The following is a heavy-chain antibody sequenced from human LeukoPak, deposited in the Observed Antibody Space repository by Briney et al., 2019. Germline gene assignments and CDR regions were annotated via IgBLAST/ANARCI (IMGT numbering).Heavy chain of an antibody. CDR3: ARDTYYYDSSDFYYYYGMDV. D-gene: IGHD3-22*01. CDR2: IYHSGST. CDR1: GGSISSYY. J-gene: IGHJ6*02. Sequence: SETLSLTCTVSGGSISSYYWSWIRQPPGKGLEWIGYIYHSGSTYYNPSLKSRVTISVDTSKNQFSLKLSSVTAADTAVYYCARDTYYYDSSDFYYYYGMDVWGQGTTVTVSS. V-gene: IGHV4-59*06.